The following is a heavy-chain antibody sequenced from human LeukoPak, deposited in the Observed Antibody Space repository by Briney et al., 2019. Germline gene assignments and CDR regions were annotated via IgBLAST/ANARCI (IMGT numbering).Heavy chain of an antibody. J-gene: IGHJ4*02. CDR3: ARATVVQGIM. CDR2: IKEDGSEK. V-gene: IGHV3-7*04. D-gene: IGHD3-10*01. Sequence: GRSLRLSCAASGFTFSSYGMHWVRQAPGKGLEWVANIKEDGSEKYYVDSVKGRFTISRDNAMNSLYLQMNSLRAEDTAVYYCARATVVQGIMWGQGTLVTVSS. CDR1: GFTFSSYG.